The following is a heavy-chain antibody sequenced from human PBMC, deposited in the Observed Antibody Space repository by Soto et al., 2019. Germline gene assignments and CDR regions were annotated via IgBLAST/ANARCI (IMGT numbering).Heavy chain of an antibody. CDR3: ARGSGYYYLEY. V-gene: IGHV1-3*01. Sequence: VASVKVSCKASGYTFTNYAMHWVRQAPGQRLEWMGWINAGNGNTKYSQQFQGRVTITRDTSASTAYMELSSLRSEDTAVYYCARGSGYYYLEYWGQGTLVTVSS. CDR2: INAGNGNT. CDR1: GYTFTNYA. D-gene: IGHD3-22*01. J-gene: IGHJ4*02.